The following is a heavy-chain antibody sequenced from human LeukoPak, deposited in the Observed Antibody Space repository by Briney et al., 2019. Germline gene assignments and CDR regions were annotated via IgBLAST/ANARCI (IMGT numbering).Heavy chain of an antibody. D-gene: IGHD6-13*01. Sequence: GASVKVSCKASGYTFTGYYMHWVRQAPGQGLEWMGWINPNSGNINYAQKFEGRVTMTRDTSISTAYMELSRLRFDDTAVYYCARIAAALNWLDPWGQGTLVTVSS. J-gene: IGHJ5*02. CDR1: GYTFTGYY. V-gene: IGHV1-2*02. CDR2: INPNSGNI. CDR3: ARIAAALNWLDP.